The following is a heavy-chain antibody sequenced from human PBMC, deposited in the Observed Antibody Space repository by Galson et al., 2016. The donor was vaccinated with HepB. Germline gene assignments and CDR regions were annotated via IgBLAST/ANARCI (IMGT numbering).Heavy chain of an antibody. CDR2: IYYSGST. J-gene: IGHJ6*02. V-gene: IGHV4-31*03. D-gene: IGHD2-15*01. Sequence: TLSLTCTVSGGSISSGGYYWSWIRQHPGKGLEWIGYIYYSGSTYYNPSLKGRVTISVDTSMHQFSLKLSSVTAADTAVYYCARERQSDCSGGSCYSINYQYYGMDVWGQGTTVTVSS. CDR3: ARERQSDCSGGSCYSINYQYYGMDV. CDR1: GGSISSGGYY.